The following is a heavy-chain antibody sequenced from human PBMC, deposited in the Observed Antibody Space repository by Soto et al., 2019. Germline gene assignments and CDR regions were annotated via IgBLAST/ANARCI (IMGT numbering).Heavy chain of an antibody. Sequence: GGSLRLSCAASGFTFSGFYMHRVRQVPGKGLVWVSRISSDGSSADYADSVKGRFTISRDNAKNTLYLQMNSLRAEDTAFYYCVRGASLNFDYWGQGTLVTVS. CDR1: GFTFSGFY. V-gene: IGHV3-74*01. J-gene: IGHJ4*02. CDR2: ISSDGSSA. D-gene: IGHD1-26*01. CDR3: VRGASLNFDY.